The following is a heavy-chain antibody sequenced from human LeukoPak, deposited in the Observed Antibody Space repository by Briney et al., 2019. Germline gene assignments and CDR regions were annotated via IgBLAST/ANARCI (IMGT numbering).Heavy chain of an antibody. CDR3: ARGEYASSWLLDY. CDR1: GFTFSSSA. Sequence: GRSLRLSCAASGFTFSSSALHWVRQAPGKGLEWVAIMSYDGKNKYYADSVRGRFSISRDNSKSTLYLQMNSLRAEDTAVYHCARGEYASSWLLDYRGQGTLVTVSS. D-gene: IGHD3-9*01. V-gene: IGHV3-30*04. J-gene: IGHJ4*02. CDR2: MSYDGKNK.